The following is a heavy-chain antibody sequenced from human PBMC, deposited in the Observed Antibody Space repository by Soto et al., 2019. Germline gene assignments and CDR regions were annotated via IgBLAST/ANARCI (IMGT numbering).Heavy chain of an antibody. V-gene: IGHV3-23*01. D-gene: IGHD3-10*01. CDR2: ISGSGGST. CDR3: AKDHYYGSGSYYSGPFDY. J-gene: IGHJ4*02. CDR1: GFTFSSYA. Sequence: PGGSLRLSCAASGFTFSSYAMSWVRQAPGKGLEWVSAISGSGGSTYYADSVKGRFTISRDNSKNTLYLQMNSLRAEDTAVYYCAKDHYYGSGSYYSGPFDYWGQGTLVTVSS.